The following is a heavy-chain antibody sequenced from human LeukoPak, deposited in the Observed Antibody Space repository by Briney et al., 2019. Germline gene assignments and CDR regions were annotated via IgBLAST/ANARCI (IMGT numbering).Heavy chain of an antibody. CDR1: GYSISSGYY. CDR2: IYHSGST. D-gene: IGHD2-2*01. J-gene: IGHJ3*02. Sequence: PSETLSLTCAVSGYSISSGYYWGWVRQPPGKGLEWIGSIYHSGSTYYNPSLKSRVTISVDTSKNQFSLKLSSVTAVDTAVYYCASWGDIVVVPAARVNAFDIWGQGTMVTVSS. V-gene: IGHV4-38-2*01. CDR3: ASWGDIVVVPAARVNAFDI.